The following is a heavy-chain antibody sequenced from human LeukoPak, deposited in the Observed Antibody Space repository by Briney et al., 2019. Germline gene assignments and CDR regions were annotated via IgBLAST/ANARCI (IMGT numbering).Heavy chain of an antibody. CDR3: AREEICSNGVYSSCMDV. D-gene: IGHD2-8*01. V-gene: IGHV3-74*01. Sequence: PGGSLRLSCAASGFTFSSNWTHSVRQAPGKGLVWVARINRDGSSTSYADSVKGRLTISRDNAKNTLYLQMKSLRAEDTAVYYCAREEICSNGVYSSCMDVWGKGTTVTVSS. CDR2: INRDGSST. CDR1: GFTFSSNW. J-gene: IGHJ6*03.